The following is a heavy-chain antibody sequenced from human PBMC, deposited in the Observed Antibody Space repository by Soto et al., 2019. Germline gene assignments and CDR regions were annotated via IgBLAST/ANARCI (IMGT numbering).Heavy chain of an antibody. CDR3: ARRYGDPDAFDT. J-gene: IGHJ3*02. Sequence: EVQLVESGGGFVQPGGSLRLSCAASGFTFSSYSMNWVRQAPGKGLEWVSDISSSSSTIYYADSVKSRFSSSRDNAKNSPYLQMNSLRAADTAVYYCARRYGDPDAFDTWGQGTMVTVSS. CDR2: ISSSSSTI. CDR1: GFTFSSYS. D-gene: IGHD4-17*01. V-gene: IGHV3-48*01.